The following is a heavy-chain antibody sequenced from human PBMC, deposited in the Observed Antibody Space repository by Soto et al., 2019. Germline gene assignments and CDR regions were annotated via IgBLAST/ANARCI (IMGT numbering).Heavy chain of an antibody. V-gene: IGHV3-48*02. J-gene: IGHJ4*02. CDR3: ASDRSLGSNWYYYLES. Sequence: LSLSCTASGFTFSSRAMNWVRQFPGRGLEWVSYIISSSSNIDYADSVKGRFTVSRDNAKNSLYMQMNTLRDEDTSVYYCASDRSLGSNWYYYLESWGQGTLVTVSS. CDR2: IISSSSNI. CDR1: GFTFSSRA. D-gene: IGHD1-20*01.